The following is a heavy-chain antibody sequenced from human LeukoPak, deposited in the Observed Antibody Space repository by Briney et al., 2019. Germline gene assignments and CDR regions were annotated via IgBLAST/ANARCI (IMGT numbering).Heavy chain of an antibody. Sequence: PGGSLRLSCAGSGFSFSSHGMNWVRQAPGKGLEWVSGISPSGDITYYTDSVRGRFTISRDSFKNTLSLQVNSLRAEDTAMYYCAKDDDWGRYKHWGQGTLVTVSS. CDR2: ISPSGDIT. J-gene: IGHJ1*01. CDR3: AKDDDWGRYKH. V-gene: IGHV3-23*01. D-gene: IGHD7-27*01. CDR1: GFSFSSHG.